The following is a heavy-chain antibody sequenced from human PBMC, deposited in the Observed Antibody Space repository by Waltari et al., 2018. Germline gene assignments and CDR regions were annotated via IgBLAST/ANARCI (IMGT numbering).Heavy chain of an antibody. V-gene: IGHV1-69*04. CDR2: IIPILGIA. D-gene: IGHD1-26*01. CDR3: ARDSYMGAVPKFDY. J-gene: IGHJ4*02. Sequence: QVQLVQSGAEVKKPGSSVKVSCKASGGTFSSYAISWVRPAPGQGLEWMGRIIPILGIANYAQKFQGRVTITADKSTSTAYMELSSLRSEDTAVYYCARDSYMGAVPKFDYWGQGTLVTVSS. CDR1: GGTFSSYA.